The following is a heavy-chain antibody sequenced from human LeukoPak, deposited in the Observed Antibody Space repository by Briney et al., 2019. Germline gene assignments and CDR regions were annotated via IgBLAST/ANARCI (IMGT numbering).Heavy chain of an antibody. V-gene: IGHV4-31*03. Sequence: SQTLSLTCTVSGGSISSGGYYWSWIRQHPGGGLEWIGYIYYSGSTYYNPSLKSRVTISVDTSKNQFSLKLSSVTAADTAVYYCASFASSSSWYGGGYYYYGMDVWGQGTTVTVSS. CDR3: ASFASSSSWYGGGYYYYGMDV. J-gene: IGHJ6*02. CDR2: IYYSGST. CDR1: GGSISSGGYY. D-gene: IGHD6-13*01.